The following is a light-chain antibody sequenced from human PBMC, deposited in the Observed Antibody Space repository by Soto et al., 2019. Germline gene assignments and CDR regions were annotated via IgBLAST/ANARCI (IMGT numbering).Light chain of an antibody. J-gene: IGKJ4*01. CDR3: QQYDNWPLT. V-gene: IGKV3-15*01. CDR2: GAS. CDR1: QSVSSGA. Sequence: DIVLTQSPGPLSLSPGEGASLSCMSSQSVSSGAFAWYRQKPGQAPGLIIYGASTRATGIPARFSGSGSGTEFTLTISSLQSEDVAVYYCQQYDNWPLTFGGGTNVDI.